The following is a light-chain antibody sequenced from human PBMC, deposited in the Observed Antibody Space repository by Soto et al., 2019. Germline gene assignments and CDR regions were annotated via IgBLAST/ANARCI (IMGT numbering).Light chain of an antibody. J-gene: IGKJ4*01. CDR1: QVISSY. V-gene: IGKV1-9*01. CDR2: AAS. Sequence: QLTHSPSSLSASVGDRVTITCRASQVISSYLAWYQQKPGKAPKLLIYAASTFQSGVPSRFSGSASGTDFTLTISSLQPEDFAVYYCQQLNDYPLSFGGGTKVEIK. CDR3: QQLNDYPLS.